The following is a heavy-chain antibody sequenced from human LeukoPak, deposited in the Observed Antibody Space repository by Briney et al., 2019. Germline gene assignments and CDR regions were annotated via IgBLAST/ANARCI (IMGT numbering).Heavy chain of an antibody. V-gene: IGHV4-61*01. J-gene: IGHJ4*02. Sequence: SETLSLTCTVSGGSVSSGSYYWSWIRQPPGKGLEWIGYIYYSGSTNYNPSLKSRVTISVDTSKNQFSLKLSSVTAADTAVYYCARDSFYGSDYWGQRTLVTVSS. D-gene: IGHD2/OR15-2a*01. CDR1: GGSVSSGSYY. CDR3: ARDSFYGSDY. CDR2: IYYSGST.